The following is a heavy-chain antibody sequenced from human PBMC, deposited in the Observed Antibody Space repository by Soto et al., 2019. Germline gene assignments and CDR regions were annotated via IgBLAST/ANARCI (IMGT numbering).Heavy chain of an antibody. CDR3: ARGGYYFYYGMDV. CDR2: IYYSGST. CDR1: GGSISGGGYY. D-gene: IGHD3-10*01. Sequence: VQLQESGPGLVKPSQTLSLTCTVSGGSISGGGYYWSWIRQHPGKGLEWIGYIYYSGSTDYNPSLKSRVTISMDTSKNQFSLKLSSVTAADTAVFYCARGGYYFYYGMDVWGQGTTVTVSS. V-gene: IGHV4-31*03. J-gene: IGHJ6*02.